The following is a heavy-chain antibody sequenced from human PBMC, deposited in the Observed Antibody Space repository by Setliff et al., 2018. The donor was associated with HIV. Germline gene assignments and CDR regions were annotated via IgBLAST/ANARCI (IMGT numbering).Heavy chain of an antibody. CDR1: GFTSRYPFSSYG. Sequence: GESLKISCAASGFTSRYPFSSYGMSWVRQAPGKGLEWLAVISNTAATTYYADSVKGRFTISRDNSKNILYLQMTGLRAEDTAIYYCAKDRSPTISPYYFDYWGQGALVTVSS. CDR3: AKDRSPTISPYYFDY. CDR2: ISNTAATT. V-gene: IGHV3-23*01. D-gene: IGHD1-1*01. J-gene: IGHJ4*02.